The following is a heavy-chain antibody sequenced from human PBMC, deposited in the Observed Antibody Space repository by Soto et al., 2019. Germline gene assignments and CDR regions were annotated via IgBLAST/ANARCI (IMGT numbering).Heavy chain of an antibody. CDR1: GGSISSSSYY. CDR2: IYYSGST. V-gene: IGHV4-39*01. J-gene: IGHJ6*02. Sequence: QLQLQESGPGLVKPSETLSLTCTVSGGSISSSSYYWGWIRQPPGKGLEWIGSIYYSGSTYYNPSLKSRVTISVDTSKNQFSLKLSSVTAADTAVYYCAKTMTAMDLYYYYYGMDVWGQGTTVTVSS. D-gene: IGHD5-18*01. CDR3: AKTMTAMDLYYYYYGMDV.